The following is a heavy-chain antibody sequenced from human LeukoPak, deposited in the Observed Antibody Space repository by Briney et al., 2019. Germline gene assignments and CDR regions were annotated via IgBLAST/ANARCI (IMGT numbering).Heavy chain of an antibody. CDR1: GGSFSGYY. CDR3: VRQAYGSGSNKFDY. J-gene: IGHJ4*02. V-gene: IGHV4-34*01. D-gene: IGHD3-10*01. Sequence: PSETLSLTCAVYGGSFSGYYWSWIRQPPGKGLEWIGEINHSGSTNYNPSLKSRVTISVDTSKNQFSLKLSSVTAADTAVYYCVRQAYGSGSNKFDYWGQGTLVTVSS. CDR2: INHSGST.